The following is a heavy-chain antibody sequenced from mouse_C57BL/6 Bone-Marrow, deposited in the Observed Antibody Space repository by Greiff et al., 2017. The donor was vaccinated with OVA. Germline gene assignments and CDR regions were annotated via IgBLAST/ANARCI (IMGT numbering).Heavy chain of an antibody. CDR1: GYTFTSYW. D-gene: IGHD1-1*01. CDR3: ARATVVADFDV. CDR2: IHPNSGST. Sequence: QVQLQQPGAELVKPGASVKLSCKASGYTFTSYWMHWVKQRPGQGLEWIGMIHPNSGSTNYNEKFKSKATLTVDKSSSTAYMQLSSLTSEDSAVYYCARATVVADFDVWGTGTTVTVSS. V-gene: IGHV1-64*01. J-gene: IGHJ1*03.